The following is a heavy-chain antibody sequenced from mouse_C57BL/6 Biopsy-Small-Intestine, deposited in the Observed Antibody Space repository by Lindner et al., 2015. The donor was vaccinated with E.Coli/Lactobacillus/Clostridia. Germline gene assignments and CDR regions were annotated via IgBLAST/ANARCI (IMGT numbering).Heavy chain of an antibody. CDR3: TRSLLRSQSYFDY. Sequence: VQLQESGPELVKPGASVKMSCKASGYTFTDYYMHWVRQSHGKSLEWIGYIYPDNGGNGYNQKFKDKATLTVDESSSTAYMELRSLTSEDSAVYYCTRSLLRSQSYFDYWGRRHHSHSLL. V-gene: IGHV1-34*01. J-gene: IGHJ2*01. D-gene: IGHD1-1*01. CDR2: IYPDNGGN. CDR1: GYTFTDYY.